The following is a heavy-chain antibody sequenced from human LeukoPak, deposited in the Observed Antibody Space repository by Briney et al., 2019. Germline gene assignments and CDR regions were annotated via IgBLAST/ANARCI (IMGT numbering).Heavy chain of an antibody. CDR1: GFTFSTYA. D-gene: IGHD1-26*01. CDR3: AKENSGSYYFDY. Sequence: GGSLRLSCAASGFTFSTYAMSWVRQAPGKGLEWVAVIWYDGSNKYYADSVKGRFTISRDNSKNTLYLQMNSLRAEDTAVYYCAKENSGSYYFDYWGLGTLVTVSS. V-gene: IGHV3-33*06. CDR2: IWYDGSNK. J-gene: IGHJ4*02.